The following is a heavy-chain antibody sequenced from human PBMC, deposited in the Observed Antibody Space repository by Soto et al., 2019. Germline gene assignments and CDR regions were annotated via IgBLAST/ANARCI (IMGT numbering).Heavy chain of an antibody. Sequence: SETLSLTCTVSGGSIRSYYWSWIRQPPGRGLEWIGYISYSGSTNYNPSLKSRVTISVDTSKNQFSLKLSSVTAADTAVYYCARPRDCSSTSCYGALDPWGQGTLVTVSS. CDR1: GGSIRSYY. D-gene: IGHD2-2*01. CDR3: ARPRDCSSTSCYGALDP. V-gene: IGHV4-59*01. CDR2: ISYSGST. J-gene: IGHJ5*02.